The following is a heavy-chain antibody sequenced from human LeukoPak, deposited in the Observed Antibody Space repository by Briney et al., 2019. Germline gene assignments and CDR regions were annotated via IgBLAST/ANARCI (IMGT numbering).Heavy chain of an antibody. CDR3: ARGLARPTIFGVVISRKYYYMDV. V-gene: IGHV3-21*01. Sequence: GGSLRLSCAASGFTFSSYSMNWVRQAPGKGLEWVSSISSSSSYIYYADSLKGRFTISRDNAKNSLYLQMNSLRAEDTAVYYCARGLARPTIFGVVISRKYYYMDVWGKGTTVTVSS. J-gene: IGHJ6*03. D-gene: IGHD3-3*01. CDR2: ISSSSSYI. CDR1: GFTFSSYS.